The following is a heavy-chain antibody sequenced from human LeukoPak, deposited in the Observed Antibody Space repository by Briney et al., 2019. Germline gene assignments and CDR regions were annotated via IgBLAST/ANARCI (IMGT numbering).Heavy chain of an antibody. V-gene: IGHV3-23*01. J-gene: IGHJ4*02. CDR1: GFTFSSYG. CDR3: AKWSILTGYFRGLPDENFDY. D-gene: IGHD3-9*01. CDR2: ISGSGGST. Sequence: PGGSLRLSCAASGFTFSSYGMSWVRQAPGKGLEWVSAISGSGGSTYYADSVKGRFTISRDNSKNTLYLQMNSLRAEDTAVYYCAKWSILTGYFRGLPDENFDYWGQGTLVTVSS.